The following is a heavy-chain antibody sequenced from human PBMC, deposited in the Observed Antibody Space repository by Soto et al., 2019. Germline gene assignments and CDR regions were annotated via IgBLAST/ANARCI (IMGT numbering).Heavy chain of an antibody. V-gene: IGHV4-39*01. Sequence: SETLSLTCTVSGGSISSSSYYWGWIRQPPGKGLEWIGSIYYSGSTYYNPSLKSLVTISVDTSKNQSSLKLSSVTAADTAVYYCAGGGSIVVATRRLMDVWGKGTTVTVSS. D-gene: IGHD3-22*01. CDR2: IYYSGST. CDR1: GGSISSSSYY. CDR3: AGGGSIVVATRRLMDV. J-gene: IGHJ6*03.